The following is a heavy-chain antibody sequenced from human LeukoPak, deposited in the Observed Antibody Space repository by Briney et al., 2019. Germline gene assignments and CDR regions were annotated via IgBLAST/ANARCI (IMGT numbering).Heavy chain of an antibody. V-gene: IGHV3-21*01. Sequence: PGGSLRLSCAASGFTFSSYSMNWVRQAPGKGLEWVSSISSSSSYIYYADSVKGRFTISRDNAKNTLYLQMNSLRAEDTAVYYCARVRVDSSGYYSPYYFDYWGQGTLVTVSS. CDR2: ISSSSSYI. CDR1: GFTFSSYS. D-gene: IGHD3-22*01. CDR3: ARVRVDSSGYYSPYYFDY. J-gene: IGHJ4*02.